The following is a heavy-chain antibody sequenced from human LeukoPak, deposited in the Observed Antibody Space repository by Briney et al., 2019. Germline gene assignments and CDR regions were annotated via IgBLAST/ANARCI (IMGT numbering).Heavy chain of an antibody. CDR1: GGSISSSYSY. D-gene: IGHD3-22*01. CDR2: IYYSGST. V-gene: IGHV4-39*07. J-gene: IGHJ4*02. Sequence: PSETLSLTCTVSGGSISSSYSYWGWIRQPPGKGLEWIGNIYYSGSTYYSPSLTSRVTVSVDTSENQFSLKLSSVTAADTARYYCARVGSSGYWHYFDYWGQGALVTVSS. CDR3: ARVGSSGYWHYFDY.